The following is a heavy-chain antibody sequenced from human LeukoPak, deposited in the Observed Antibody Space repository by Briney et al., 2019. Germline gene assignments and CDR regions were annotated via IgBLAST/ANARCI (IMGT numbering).Heavy chain of an antibody. V-gene: IGHV1-2*02. CDR2: INPNSGGT. CDR1: GYTFTGYY. Sequence: ASVKVSCKASGYTFTGYYIHWVRQAPGQGLEWMGWINPNSGGTNYAQKFQGRVTMTGDTSISTAYMELSRLRSDDTAVFYCARRGLDQYYYSGMDVWGQGTTVTVSS. CDR3: ARRGLDQYYYSGMDV. J-gene: IGHJ6*02. D-gene: IGHD6-19*01.